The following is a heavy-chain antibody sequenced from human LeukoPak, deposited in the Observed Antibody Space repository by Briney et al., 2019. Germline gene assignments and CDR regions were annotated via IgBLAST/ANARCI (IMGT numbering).Heavy chain of an antibody. Sequence: GESLKISCMGSGYSSISYSIGWVRQMPGKGLEWMGIIYPGDSETRYSPSFQGQVTISADKSISTAYLQWSSLKASDPAIYYCERWLGSSWDYWGQGTLVTVSS. CDR2: IYPGDSET. J-gene: IGHJ4*02. V-gene: IGHV5-51*01. CDR3: ERWLGSSWDY. D-gene: IGHD6-13*01. CDR1: GYSSISYS.